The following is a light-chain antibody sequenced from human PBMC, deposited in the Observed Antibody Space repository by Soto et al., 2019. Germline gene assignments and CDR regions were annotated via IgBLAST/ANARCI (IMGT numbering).Light chain of an antibody. CDR3: KQYSSWYT. J-gene: IGKJ2*01. CDR1: QSISSW. CDR2: DVS. Sequence: DIQMTQSPSTLSASVGDRVTITCRASQSISSWLAWYQQKPGKAPKLLISDVSSLESGVPSRFSGSGSGTEFTLTISSLQPDDFATYYCKQYSSWYTFGQGTKLEIK. V-gene: IGKV1-5*01.